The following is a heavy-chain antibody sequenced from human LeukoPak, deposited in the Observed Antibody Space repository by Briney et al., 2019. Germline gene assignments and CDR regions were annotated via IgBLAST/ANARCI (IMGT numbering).Heavy chain of an antibody. J-gene: IGHJ5*02. CDR3: ARCPSPGWFDP. Sequence: PSENLSLTCTVSGGSISSDDYYWSWIRQPPGKGLEWIGFIYYSGSTYYKPSLKSRVTISMDTSKNQFSLRLSSVTAADTAVYYCARCPSPGWFDPWGQGTLVTVSS. V-gene: IGHV4-30-4*08. CDR2: IYYSGST. CDR1: GGSISSDDYY.